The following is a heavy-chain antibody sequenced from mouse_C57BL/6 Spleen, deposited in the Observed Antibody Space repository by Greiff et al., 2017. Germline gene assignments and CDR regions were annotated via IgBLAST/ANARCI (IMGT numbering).Heavy chain of an antibody. CDR1: GFTFSSYA. D-gene: IGHD4-1*01. J-gene: IGHJ1*03. V-gene: IGHV5-4*01. Sequence: EVQVVESGGGLVKPGGSLKLSCAASGFTFSSYAMSWVRQTPEKRLEWVATISDGGSYTYYPDNVKGRFTISRDNAKNNLYLQMSHLKSEDTAMYYCARDGKLGRYFDVWGTGTTVTVSS. CDR3: ARDGKLGRYFDV. CDR2: ISDGGSYT.